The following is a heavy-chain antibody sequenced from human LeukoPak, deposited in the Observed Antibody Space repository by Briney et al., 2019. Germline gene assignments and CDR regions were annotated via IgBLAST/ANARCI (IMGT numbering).Heavy chain of an antibody. J-gene: IGHJ4*02. V-gene: IGHV3-30-3*01. CDR3: ARVSRSSSRVFDY. CDR1: GFTFSSYA. D-gene: IGHD6-6*01. CDR2: ISYDGSNK. Sequence: GGSLRLSCAASGFTFSSYAMHWVRQAPGKGLEWVAVISYDGSNKYYADSVKGRFTISRDNSKNTLYLQMNSLRAEDTAVYYCARVSRSSSRVFDYWGQGTLVTVSS.